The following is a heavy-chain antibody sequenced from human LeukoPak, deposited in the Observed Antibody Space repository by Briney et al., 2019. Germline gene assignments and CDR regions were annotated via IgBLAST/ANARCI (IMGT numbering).Heavy chain of an antibody. CDR1: GFTFSSYE. CDR2: ISSSSSTI. J-gene: IGHJ6*03. V-gene: IGHV3-48*01. D-gene: IGHD2-15*01. CDR3: ARSGGCSGGSCYYYYYYMDV. Sequence: GGSLRLSCAASGFTFSSYEMNWVRQAPGKGLEWVSYISSSSSTIYYADSVKGRFTISRDNAKNSLYLQMNSLRAEDTAVYYCARSGGCSGGSCYYYYYYMDVWGKGTTVTVSS.